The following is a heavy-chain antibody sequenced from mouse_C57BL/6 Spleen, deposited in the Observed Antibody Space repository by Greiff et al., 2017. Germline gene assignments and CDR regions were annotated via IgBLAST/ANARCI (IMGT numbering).Heavy chain of an antibody. J-gene: IGHJ2*01. V-gene: IGHV14-3*01. Sequence: EVQLQQSVAELVRPGASVKLSCTASGFNIKNTYMHWVKQRPEQGLEWIGRVDPANGNTKYAPKFQGKATITADTSSNPAYLPLSRLNSDPPAIYYFTNHGYCSSGYFDYSRQRTTLPVSS. CDR1: GFNIKNTY. CDR2: VDPANGNT. D-gene: IGHD1-1*01. CDR3: TNHGYCSSGYFDY.